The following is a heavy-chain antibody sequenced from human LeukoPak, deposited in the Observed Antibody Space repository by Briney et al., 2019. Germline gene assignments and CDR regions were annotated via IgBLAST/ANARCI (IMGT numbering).Heavy chain of an antibody. D-gene: IGHD3-10*01. CDR1: GFTFSCYA. CDR2: ISGSGGST. Sequence: WGSLRLSCAASGFTFSCYAMSLVRQAPGKGLDLVSAISGSGGSTYYADSVKGRFTISRDNSKNTLYLQMNSLRAEDTAVYYCAKANHMVRGEFDYWGQGTLVTVSS. J-gene: IGHJ4*02. CDR3: AKANHMVRGEFDY. V-gene: IGHV3-23*01.